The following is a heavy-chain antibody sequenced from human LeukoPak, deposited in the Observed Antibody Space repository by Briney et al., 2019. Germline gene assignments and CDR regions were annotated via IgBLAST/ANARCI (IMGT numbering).Heavy chain of an antibody. Sequence: ASVKVSCKVSGYTLTELSMHWVRQAPGKGLEWMGGFDPEDGETIYAQKFQGRVTMTEDTSTDTAYMELSSLRSEDTAVYYCATNIVVVVAASYGFDYWGQGTLVTVSS. CDR3: ATNIVVVVAASYGFDY. D-gene: IGHD2-15*01. J-gene: IGHJ4*02. V-gene: IGHV1-24*01. CDR2: FDPEDGET. CDR1: GYTLTELS.